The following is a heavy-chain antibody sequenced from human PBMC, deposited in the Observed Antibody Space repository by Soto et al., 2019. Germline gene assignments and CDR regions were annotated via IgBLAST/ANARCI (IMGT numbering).Heavy chain of an antibody. D-gene: IGHD4-17*01. CDR2: IYYSGST. CDR1: GGSISSYY. Sequence: TLSLTCTVSGGSISSYYWSWIRQPPGKGLEWIGYIYYSGSTNYNPSLKGRATISVDTSKNQFSLKLSSVTAADTAVYYCVSLYYGDTRALHAPPAQRSSDP. CDR3: VSLYYGDTRALHAPPAQRSSDP. J-gene: IGHJ5*02. V-gene: IGHV4-59*01.